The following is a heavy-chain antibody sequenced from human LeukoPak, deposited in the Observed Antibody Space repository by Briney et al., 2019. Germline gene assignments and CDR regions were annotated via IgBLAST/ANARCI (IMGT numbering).Heavy chain of an antibody. CDR2: IIPIFGTA. V-gene: IGHV1-69*05. CDR1: GATFSSYA. Sequence: SVKVSCKASGATFSSYAISWVRQAPGQGLEWMGGIIPIFGTANYAQKFQGRVTITTDESTSTAYMELSSLRSEDTAVYYCARDDKFGIAVAGLDYWGQGTLVTVSS. CDR3: ARDDKFGIAVAGLDY. D-gene: IGHD6-19*01. J-gene: IGHJ4*01.